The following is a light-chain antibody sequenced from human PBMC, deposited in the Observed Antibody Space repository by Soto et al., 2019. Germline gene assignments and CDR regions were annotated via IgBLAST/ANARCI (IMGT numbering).Light chain of an antibody. Sequence: DIQMTQSPCPVSASVGDTVTVSCRASQVISSWLAWYKQKPGRAPNILIYNASTLQTGVPSRFRGRGSGTDVTLTITNLQPEDFETCYCHQANSSPLSVGGGTKVDI. CDR3: HQANSSPLS. CDR1: QVISSW. CDR2: NAS. J-gene: IGKJ4*01. V-gene: IGKV1-12*01.